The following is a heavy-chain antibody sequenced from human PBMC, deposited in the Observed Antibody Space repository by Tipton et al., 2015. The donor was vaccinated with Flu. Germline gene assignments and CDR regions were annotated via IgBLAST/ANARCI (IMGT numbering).Heavy chain of an antibody. V-gene: IGHV1-2*02. D-gene: IGHD2-2*01. CDR1: GYTFTGYY. CDR2: IDPNSGGT. J-gene: IGHJ6*02. CDR3: ARVFLVVPAATYGMDV. Sequence: QVQLVQSGAEVKKPGASVKVSCKASGYTFTGYYMHWVRQAPGQGLEWMGWIDPNSGGTNYAQKFQGRVTMTRDTSISTAYMELSRLRSDDTAVYYCARVFLVVPAATYGMDVWGQGTTVTVSS.